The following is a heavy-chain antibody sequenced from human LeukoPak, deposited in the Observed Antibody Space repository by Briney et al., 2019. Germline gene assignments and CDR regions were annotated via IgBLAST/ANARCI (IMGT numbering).Heavy chain of an antibody. V-gene: IGHV4-4*07. CDR3: ARDSGHYDILTGYYSYYGMDV. Sequence: SETLSLTCTVSGGSISSYYWSWIRQPAGKGLEWIGRIYTSGSTNYNPSLKSRVTMSVDTSKNQFSLKLSSVTAADTAAYYVARDSGHYDILTGYYSYYGMDVWGQGTTVTSP. D-gene: IGHD3-9*01. CDR2: IYTSGST. J-gene: IGHJ6*02. CDR1: GGSISSYY.